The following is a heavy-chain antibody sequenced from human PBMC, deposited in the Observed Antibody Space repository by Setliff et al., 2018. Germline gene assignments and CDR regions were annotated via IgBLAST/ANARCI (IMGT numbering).Heavy chain of an antibody. V-gene: IGHV1-69*05. J-gene: IGHJ6*03. D-gene: IGHD2-15*01. CDR1: GGTFSNFD. CDR2: TIPLFGTT. CDR3: AREGVDTRSSTDYRYYMDV. Sequence: EASVKVSCKASGGTFSNFDINWVRQAPGQGLEWMGGTIPLFGTTDYAQKFHGRVTIITDESTSTAYMELSRLTSDDTAVYYCAREGVDTRSSTDYRYYMDVWGQGTTVTVSS.